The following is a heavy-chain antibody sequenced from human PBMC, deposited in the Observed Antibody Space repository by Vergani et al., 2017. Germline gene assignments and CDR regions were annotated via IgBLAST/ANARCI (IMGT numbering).Heavy chain of an antibody. D-gene: IGHD4-23*01. CDR2: ISGRGGNT. CDR1: GFTFSSYA. V-gene: IGHV3-23*01. J-gene: IGHJ6*02. Sequence: EVQLLESGGNLIQPGGSLRLSCGASGFTFSSYAMTWVRLAPGKGLQWVSAISGRGGNTFYTDSVKGRFTISRDNSKDTLYLQMNSLRVEDTAIYYCAKARDPKCKGGKCYSYYYGLDLWGQGTTVTVSS. CDR3: AKARDPKCKGGKCYSYYYGLDL.